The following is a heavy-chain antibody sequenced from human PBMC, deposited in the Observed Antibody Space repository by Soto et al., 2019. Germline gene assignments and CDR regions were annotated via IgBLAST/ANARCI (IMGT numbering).Heavy chain of an antibody. CDR2: IKQDENKI. V-gene: IGHV3-7*01. CDR3: AAYNTSRRAAFDI. CDR1: GFSFSTYW. D-gene: IGHD1-1*01. J-gene: IGHJ3*02. Sequence: PGGSLSLSCAASGFSFSTYWMSWVRQAPGKGLEWLANIKQDENKIYYVDSVKGRFTISGDSAKNSLFLIMDSLRLEDTAVYYCAAYNTSRRAAFDIWGQGTMVTVSS.